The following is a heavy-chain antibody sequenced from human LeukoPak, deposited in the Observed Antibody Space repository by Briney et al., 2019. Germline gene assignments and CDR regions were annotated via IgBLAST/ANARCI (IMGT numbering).Heavy chain of an antibody. V-gene: IGHV3-30*18. CDR1: GFTFSNYG. Sequence: GRSLRLSCAASGFTFSNYGMHWVRQAPGKGLEWVAVISYDGSNKYYADSVKGRFTISRDNSKNTLYLQMSSLRAEDTAVYSCAKEARLLWFGDRLENWGQGTLVTVSS. CDR3: AKEARLLWFGDRLEN. D-gene: IGHD3-10*01. CDR2: ISYDGSNK. J-gene: IGHJ4*02.